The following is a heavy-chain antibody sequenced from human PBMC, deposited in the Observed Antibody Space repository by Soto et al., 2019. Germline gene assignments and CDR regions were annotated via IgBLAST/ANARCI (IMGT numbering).Heavy chain of an antibody. CDR3: AKDRIDTAMGSPMA. D-gene: IGHD5-18*01. CDR1: GFTFSSYG. CDR2: ISYDGSNK. J-gene: IGHJ5*02. Sequence: GGSLRLSCAASGFTFSSYGMHWVRQAPGKGLEWVAVISYDGSNKYYADSVKGRFTISRDNSKNTLYLQMNSLRAEDTAVYYCAKDRIDTAMGSPMAWGQGTLVTVSS. V-gene: IGHV3-30*18.